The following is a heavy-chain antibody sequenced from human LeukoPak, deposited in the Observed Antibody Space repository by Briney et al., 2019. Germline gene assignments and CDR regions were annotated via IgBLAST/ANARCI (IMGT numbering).Heavy chain of an antibody. J-gene: IGHJ4*02. V-gene: IGHV3-21*01. CDR2: IGSSSSYI. CDR1: GFTFSSYS. D-gene: IGHD4-17*01. CDR3: ARDGGYGDYF. Sequence: GGSLRLSCAASGFTFSSYSMNWVRQAPGKGLEWVSSIGSSSSYIYYADSVKGRFTIPRDNAKNSLYLQMNSLRAEDTAVYYCARDGGYGDYFWGQGTLVTVSS.